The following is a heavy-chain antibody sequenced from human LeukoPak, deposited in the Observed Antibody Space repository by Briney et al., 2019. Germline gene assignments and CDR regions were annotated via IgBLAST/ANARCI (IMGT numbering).Heavy chain of an antibody. J-gene: IGHJ5*02. Sequence: PGGSLRLSCAASGFTFSSYAMSWVRQAPGKGLEWVSAISASGGSTYYADSVKGRFTISRDNSKSTLYMQMNSLRAEDTAIYYCAKTPTDDFWSGYYNKWFDPWGQGTLVTVSS. CDR1: GFTFSSYA. CDR3: AKTPTDDFWSGYYNKWFDP. CDR2: ISASGGST. V-gene: IGHV3-23*01. D-gene: IGHD3-3*01.